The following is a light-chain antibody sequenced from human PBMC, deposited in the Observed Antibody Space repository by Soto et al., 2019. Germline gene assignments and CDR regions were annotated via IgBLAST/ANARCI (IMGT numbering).Light chain of an antibody. CDR3: QQYNTYSPLT. J-gene: IGKJ4*01. CDR1: QSISSW. Sequence: DIQMTQSPSTLSASVGDRVTITCRASQSISSWLAWYQQKPGKAPKILIYDASSLESGVPSRFSGSGSGTEFTLTISSLPPDDFPTYYCQQYNTYSPLTFGGGTKVDIK. CDR2: DAS. V-gene: IGKV1-5*01.